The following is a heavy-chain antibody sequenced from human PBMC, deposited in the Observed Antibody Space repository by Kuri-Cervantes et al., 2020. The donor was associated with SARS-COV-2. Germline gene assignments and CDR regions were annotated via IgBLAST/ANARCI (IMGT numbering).Heavy chain of an antibody. V-gene: IGHV1-2*04. CDR2: INPNSGGT. CDR1: GYTFTGYY. D-gene: IGHD5-18*01. J-gene: IGHJ6*02. CDR3: ARDLIRGYSYGFFGMDV. Sequence: ASVKVSCKASGYTFTGYYMHWVRQAPGQGLKWMGWINPNSGGTNYAQKFQGWVTMTRDTSISTAYMELSRLRSDDTAVYYCARDLIRGYSYGFFGMDVWGQGTTVTVSS.